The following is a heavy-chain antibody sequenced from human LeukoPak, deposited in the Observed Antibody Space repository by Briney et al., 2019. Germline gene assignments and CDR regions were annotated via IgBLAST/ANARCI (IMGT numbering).Heavy chain of an antibody. CDR1: GYTFTDCY. CDR2: SDAEDGGT. CDR3: TPDRVDRSFDL. D-gene: IGHD3-10*01. Sequence: ASVKVSCKASGYTFTDCYMHWLKYAPGKGLEWMGRSDAEDGGTIYSEKFQERVTRRADTSTDTAYMELPSLRSEDTAVYYCTPDRVDRSFDLWGKGTAVSVSS. V-gene: IGHV1-69-2*01. J-gene: IGHJ6*04.